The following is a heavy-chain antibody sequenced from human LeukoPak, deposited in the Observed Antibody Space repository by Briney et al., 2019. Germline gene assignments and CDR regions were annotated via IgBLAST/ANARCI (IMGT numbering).Heavy chain of an antibody. Sequence: SETLSLTCAVCGGSFSGYYWSWIRQPPGKGLEWIGYIYYSGSTNYNPSLKSRVTISVDTSKNQFSLKLSSVTAADTAVYYCARDYGDYFDYWGQGALVTVSS. CDR1: GGSFSGYY. CDR2: IYYSGST. V-gene: IGHV4-59*01. CDR3: ARDYGDYFDY. J-gene: IGHJ4*02. D-gene: IGHD4-17*01.